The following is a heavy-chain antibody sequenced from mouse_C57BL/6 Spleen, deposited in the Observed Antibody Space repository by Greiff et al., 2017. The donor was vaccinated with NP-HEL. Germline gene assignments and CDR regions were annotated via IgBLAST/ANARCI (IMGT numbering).Heavy chain of an antibody. CDR3: ARRGWLPLAY. D-gene: IGHD2-3*01. CDR1: GYTFTDYN. V-gene: IGHV1-18*01. CDR2: INPNNGGT. Sequence: EVKLMESGPELVKPGASVKIPCKASGYTFTDYNMDWVKQSHGKSLEWIGDINPNNGGTIYNQKFKGKATLTVDKSSSTAYMELRSLTSEDTAVYYCARRGWLPLAYWGQGTLVTVSA. J-gene: IGHJ3*01.